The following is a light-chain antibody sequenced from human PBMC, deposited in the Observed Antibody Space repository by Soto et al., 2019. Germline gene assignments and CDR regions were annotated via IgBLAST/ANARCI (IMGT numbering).Light chain of an antibody. J-gene: IGKJ5*01. CDR2: GAS. Sequence: DIQMTQSPSSLSASVGDRVTITCRTSQSINSYLNWYQKKPGQAPKLLIYGASTLQSGVPSRFSGSGSETDFTLTISSLQPEDFATYYCQQSSSTPFLGTFGQGTRLDMK. V-gene: IGKV1-39*01. CDR1: QSINSY. CDR3: QQSSSTPFLGT.